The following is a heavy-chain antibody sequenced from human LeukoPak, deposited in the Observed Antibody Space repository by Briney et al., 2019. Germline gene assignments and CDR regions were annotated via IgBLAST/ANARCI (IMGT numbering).Heavy chain of an antibody. Sequence: PGGSLRLSCAASGFTFSSYAMSWVRQAPGKGLEWVSSISSSSSYIYYADSVKGRFTISRDNAKNSLYLQMNSLRAEDTAVYYCAKGGGMEKYYFDYWGQGTLVTVSS. CDR1: GFTFSSYA. D-gene: IGHD1-1*01. V-gene: IGHV3-21*04. CDR2: ISSSSSYI. J-gene: IGHJ4*02. CDR3: AKGGGMEKYYFDY.